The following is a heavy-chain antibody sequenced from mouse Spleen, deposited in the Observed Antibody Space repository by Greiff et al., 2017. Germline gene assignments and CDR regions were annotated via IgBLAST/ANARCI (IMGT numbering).Heavy chain of an antibody. V-gene: IGHV1-64*01. D-gene: IGHD1-1*01. CDR1: GYTFTSYW. J-gene: IGHJ2*01. Sequence: QVQLQQPGAELVKPGASVKLSCKASGYTFTSYWMHWEKQRPGQGLEWIGMIHPNSGSTNYNEKFKSKATLTVDKSSSTAYMQLSSLTSEDSAVYYCARDTYGSSAYWGQGTTLTVSS. CDR2: IHPNSGST. CDR3: ARDTYGSSAY.